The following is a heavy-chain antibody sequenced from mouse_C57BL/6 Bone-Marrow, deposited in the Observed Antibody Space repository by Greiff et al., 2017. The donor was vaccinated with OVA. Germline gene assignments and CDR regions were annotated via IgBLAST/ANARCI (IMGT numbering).Heavy chain of an antibody. CDR3: ARDRQLRGYAMDY. Sequence: EVQRVESGGGLVKPGGSLKLSCAASGFTFSSYAMSWVRQTPEKRLEWVATISDGGSYTYYPDNVKGRFTISRDNAKNNLYLQMSHLKSEDTAMYYCARDRQLRGYAMDYWGQGTSVTVSS. D-gene: IGHD3-2*02. CDR2: ISDGGSYT. CDR1: GFTFSSYA. V-gene: IGHV5-4*01. J-gene: IGHJ4*01.